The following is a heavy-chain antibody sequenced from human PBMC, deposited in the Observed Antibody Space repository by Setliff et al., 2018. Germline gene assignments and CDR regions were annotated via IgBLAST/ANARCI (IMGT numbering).Heavy chain of an antibody. D-gene: IGHD3-16*01. CDR1: GFTFSNYA. J-gene: IGHJ6*03. CDR3: ARDWRGETVNLGYMDV. Sequence: PGGSLRLSCVASGFTFSNYAMHWVRQAPGKGLEWVAVITYDGTNNFYADSVKGRFTISRDISKSTLYLQMSSLRAEDTAVYYCARDWRGETVNLGYMDVWGKGTTVTVSS. CDR2: ITYDGTNN. V-gene: IGHV3-30*07.